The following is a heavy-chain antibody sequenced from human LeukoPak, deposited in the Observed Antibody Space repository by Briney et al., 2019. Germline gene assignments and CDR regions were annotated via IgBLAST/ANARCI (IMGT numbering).Heavy chain of an antibody. J-gene: IGHJ4*02. D-gene: IGHD3-22*01. CDR1: GGSISSYY. Sequence: SETLSLTCTVSGGSISSYYWSWIRQPPGKGLEWIGYIYYSGSTNYNPSLKSRVTISVDTSKNQFSLKLSSVTAADTAVYYCARLEVGDGSGYLDYWGQGTLVTVSS. CDR3: ARLEVGDGSGYLDY. V-gene: IGHV4-59*12. CDR2: IYYSGST.